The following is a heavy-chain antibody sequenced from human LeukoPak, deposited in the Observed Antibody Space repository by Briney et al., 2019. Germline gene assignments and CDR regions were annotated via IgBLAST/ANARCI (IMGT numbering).Heavy chain of an antibody. J-gene: IGHJ4*02. CDR2: INPNSGGT. CDR1: GYTFTGYY. V-gene: IGHV1-2*02. Sequence: ASVKVSCKASGYTFTGYYMHWVRQAPGQGLEWMGWINPNSGGTNYAQKFQGRVTMTRDTSISTAYMELSRLRSDDTAVYYCAIAPYYYDSSGYYPFDDWGQGTLVTVSS. D-gene: IGHD3-22*01. CDR3: AIAPYYYDSSGYYPFDD.